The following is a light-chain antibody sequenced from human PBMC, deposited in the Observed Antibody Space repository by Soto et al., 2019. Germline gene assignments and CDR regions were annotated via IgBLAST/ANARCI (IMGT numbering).Light chain of an antibody. CDR3: QQRSNWPRA. CDR1: RRVGSY. V-gene: IGKV3-11*01. J-gene: IGKJ1*01. Sequence: EIGGTQAAASLTVCTGERATVSVMATRRVGSYSAWYQQQRAQAPGLLIYDGSDRVTGIPGGLSGCGSGTVFTLTLNSLEPEDFAVYFCQQRSNWPRALGQGNKVDI. CDR2: DGS.